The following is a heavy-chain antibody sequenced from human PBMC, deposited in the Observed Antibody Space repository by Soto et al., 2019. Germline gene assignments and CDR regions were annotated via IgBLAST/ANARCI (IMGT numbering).Heavy chain of an antibody. CDR3: ARRGSR. V-gene: IGHV3-48*03. CDR1: GFTFSSSE. CDR2: IHPGGQTI. J-gene: IGHJ3*01. Sequence: LRLSCAASGFTFSSSEMYWVRQAPGKGLEWISYIHPGGQTIFYAESVKGRFTISRDNAKHSVYLQMNSLRAEDTAVYYCARRGSRWGRGTKVTVS. D-gene: IGHD2-15*01.